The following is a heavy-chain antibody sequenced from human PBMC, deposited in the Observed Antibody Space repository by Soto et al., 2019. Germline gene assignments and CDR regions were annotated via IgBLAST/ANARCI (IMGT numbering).Heavy chain of an antibody. Sequence: GASVKVSCKACGDGFASSGRSSVRQSPRQGLEGMGWISAYNGNTNYEQKLQGRVTMTTDTSTSTAYMELRSLRSDDTAVYYCEREGYYHSSQSWSDPRRQGTLVIVSS. D-gene: IGHD3-22*01. V-gene: IGHV1-18*01. J-gene: IGHJ5*02. CDR2: ISAYNGNT. CDR3: EREGYYHSSQSWSDP. CDR1: GDGFASSG.